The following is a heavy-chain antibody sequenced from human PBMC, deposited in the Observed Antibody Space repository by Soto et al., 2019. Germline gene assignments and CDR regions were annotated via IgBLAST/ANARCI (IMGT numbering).Heavy chain of an antibody. V-gene: IGHV4-31*03. CDR3: AREVSKYYDFWSVSGQQNWFDP. D-gene: IGHD3-3*01. J-gene: IGHJ5*02. Sequence: SETLSLTCTVSGGSISSGGYYWSWIRQHPGKGLEWIGYIYYSGSTYYNPSLKSRVTISVDTSKNQFSLKLSSVTAADTAVYYCAREVSKYYDFWSVSGQQNWFDPWGQGTLVTVSS. CDR2: IYYSGST. CDR1: GGSISSGGYY.